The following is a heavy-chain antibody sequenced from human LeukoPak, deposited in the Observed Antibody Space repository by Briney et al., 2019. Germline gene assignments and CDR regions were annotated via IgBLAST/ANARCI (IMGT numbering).Heavy chain of an antibody. CDR3: ARVVLPGYLVY. CDR2: IYHSGST. Sequence: SETLSLTCAVSGGSISSSNWWSWVRQPPGKGLEWIGEIYHSGSTNYNPSLKGRVTISVDKSKNQFSLKLSSVTAADTAVYYCARVVLPGYLVYWGQGTLVTVSS. V-gene: IGHV4-4*02. CDR1: GGSISSSNW. D-gene: IGHD3-9*01. J-gene: IGHJ4*02.